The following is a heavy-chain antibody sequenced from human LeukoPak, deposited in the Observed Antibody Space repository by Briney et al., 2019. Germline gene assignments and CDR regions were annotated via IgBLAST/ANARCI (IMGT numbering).Heavy chain of an antibody. J-gene: IGHJ4*02. CDR1: GGSFSGYY. CDR3: ARARLTMIRGVTLDY. D-gene: IGHD3-10*01. Sequence: SETLSLTCAVYGGSFSGYYWSWIRQPPGKGLEWIGEINHSGSTNYNPSLKSRVTISVDTSKNQFSLKLSSVTAADTAVYYCARARLTMIRGVTLDYWGQGTLVTVSS. V-gene: IGHV4-34*01. CDR2: INHSGST.